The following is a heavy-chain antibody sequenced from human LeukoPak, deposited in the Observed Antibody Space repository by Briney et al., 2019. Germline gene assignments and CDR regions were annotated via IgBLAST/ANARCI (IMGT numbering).Heavy chain of an antibody. Sequence: SETLSLTCSVSGYSIRSGFYWGRIRQSPGKGLEWIANIYHSGITYYTPSLKSRVTISVDTSKNQFYLKLSSVTAADTTVYYCGRAVGSFDWLPLFDYWGQGTLVTVSS. J-gene: IGHJ4*02. D-gene: IGHD3-9*01. CDR1: GYSIRSGFY. V-gene: IGHV4-38-2*02. CDR2: IYHSGIT. CDR3: GRAVGSFDWLPLFDY.